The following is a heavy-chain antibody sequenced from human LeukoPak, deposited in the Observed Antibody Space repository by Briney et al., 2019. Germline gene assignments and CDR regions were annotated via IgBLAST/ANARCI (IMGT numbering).Heavy chain of an antibody. D-gene: IGHD5-24*01. Sequence: ASVKVSCKASGYTFTSYDINWVRQATGQGLEWMGWMNPNSGNTGYAQKFQGRVTVTRNTSISTAYMELSSLRSEDTAVYYCARDRPRWLQSRGWFDPWGQGTLVTVSS. V-gene: IGHV1-8*01. J-gene: IGHJ5*02. CDR1: GYTFTSYD. CDR3: ARDRPRWLQSRGWFDP. CDR2: MNPNSGNT.